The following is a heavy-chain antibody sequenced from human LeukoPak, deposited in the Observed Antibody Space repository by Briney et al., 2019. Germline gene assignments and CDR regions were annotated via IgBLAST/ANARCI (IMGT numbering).Heavy chain of an antibody. Sequence: ASVKVSCKASGYTFTSYDINWVRQAPGQGLEWMGWMNPHSGKTGYAQKFQGRVTMTRNTSISTAYMELSSLRSEDTAVYYCASLTYYDFWSGYYPAYYYYGMDVWGQGTTVTVSS. CDR1: GYTFTSYD. CDR2: MNPHSGKT. V-gene: IGHV1-8*01. J-gene: IGHJ6*02. D-gene: IGHD3-3*01. CDR3: ASLTYYDFWSGYYPAYYYYGMDV.